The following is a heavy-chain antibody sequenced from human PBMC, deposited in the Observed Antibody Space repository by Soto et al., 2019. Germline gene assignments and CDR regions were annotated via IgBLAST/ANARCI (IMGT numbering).Heavy chain of an antibody. CDR3: ARAGLMVYAMAPNYYGMDV. Sequence: QVQLVQSGAEVKKPGSSVKVSCKASGGTFSSYAISWVRQAPGQGLEWMGGIIPIFGTANYAQKFQGRVTITADESKRTAYMELSSLRSEDTAVYYCARAGLMVYAMAPNYYGMDVWGQGTTVTVSS. D-gene: IGHD2-8*01. V-gene: IGHV1-69*01. CDR1: GGTFSSYA. CDR2: IIPIFGTA. J-gene: IGHJ6*02.